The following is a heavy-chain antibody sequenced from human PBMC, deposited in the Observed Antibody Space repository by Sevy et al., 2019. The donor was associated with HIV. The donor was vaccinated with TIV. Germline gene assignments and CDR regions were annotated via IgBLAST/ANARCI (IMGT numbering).Heavy chain of an antibody. V-gene: IGHV3-30*02. Sequence: GGSLRLSCAASGFTFSSYGMHWVRQAPGKGLEWVAFIRYDGSNKYYAGSVKGRFTISRDNSKNTLYLQMNSLRAEDTAVYYCASDYDFWSGYLFHFDYWGQGTLVTVSS. CDR2: IRYDGSNK. J-gene: IGHJ4*02. CDR1: GFTFSSYG. D-gene: IGHD3-3*01. CDR3: ASDYDFWSGYLFHFDY.